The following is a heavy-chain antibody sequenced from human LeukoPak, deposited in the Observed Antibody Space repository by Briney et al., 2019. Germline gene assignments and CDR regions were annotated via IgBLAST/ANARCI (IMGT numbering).Heavy chain of an antibody. CDR1: GFTLTSYR. CDR3: ARGLHANWLDP. J-gene: IGHJ5*02. CDR2: INSDETAT. V-gene: IGHV3-74*01. Sequence: QPGGSLRLSCAASGFTLTSYRMHWVRQAPGKGLVWVSRINSDETATTYADSVKGRFTISRDNAKNTLYLQMNSLRAEDTAVYYCARGLHANWLDPWGQGTLVTVSS.